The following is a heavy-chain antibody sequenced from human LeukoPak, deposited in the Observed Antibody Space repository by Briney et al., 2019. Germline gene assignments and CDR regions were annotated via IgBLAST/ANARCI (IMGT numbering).Heavy chain of an antibody. CDR3: AKGPRTVRFGDRHKGMFDY. D-gene: IGHD3-10*01. CDR1: GFTFSNYA. J-gene: IGHJ4*02. V-gene: IGHV3-23*01. CDR2: ISVGGTTT. Sequence: GGSLRLSCIASGFTFSNYAMSWIRQAPGKGLEWVSSISVGGTTTYYADSVKGRFTISRDNSKNTLYLQMNSLRAEDTAVYYCAKGPRTVRFGDRHKGMFDYWGQGTLVTVSS.